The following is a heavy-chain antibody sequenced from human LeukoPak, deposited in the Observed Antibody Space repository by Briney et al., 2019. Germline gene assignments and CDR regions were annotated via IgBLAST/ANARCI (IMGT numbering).Heavy chain of an antibody. CDR3: ANWEMGSDAFDI. Sequence: GGSLRLSCADSRFTVSAYALSWVRQAPEKGLEWVSSISGSGRTYYADSVKGRLTISRDDYKNTVYLQMNSLRAEDTAVYYCANWEMGSDAFDIWGQGTMVTVSS. D-gene: IGHD1-26*01. CDR1: RFTVSAYA. V-gene: IGHV3-23*01. CDR2: ISGSGRT. J-gene: IGHJ3*02.